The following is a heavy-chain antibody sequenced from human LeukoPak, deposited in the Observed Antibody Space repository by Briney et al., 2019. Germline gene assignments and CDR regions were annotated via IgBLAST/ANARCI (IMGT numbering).Heavy chain of an antibody. CDR3: ARTTEGGYSYGYFYYYYMDV. V-gene: IGHV4-59*01. D-gene: IGHD5-18*01. J-gene: IGHJ6*03. CDR1: GGSISSYY. Sequence: SETLSLTCAVSGGSISSYYWSWIRQPPGKGLEWIGYIYYSGSTNYKSSLKSRVTISVDTSKNQFSLKLSSVTAADTAVYYCARTTEGGYSYGYFYYYYMDVWGKGTTVTISS. CDR2: IYYSGST.